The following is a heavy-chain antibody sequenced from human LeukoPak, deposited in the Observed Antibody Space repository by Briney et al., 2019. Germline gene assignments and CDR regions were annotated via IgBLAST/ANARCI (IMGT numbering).Heavy chain of an antibody. CDR2: IYHNGNT. V-gene: IGHV4-38-2*01. Sequence: SETLSLTCAVSGYSISSGYYWGWIRQPPGKGLEWIGSIYHNGNTYYNPSLKSRVTISVDTSKNQFSLKLSSVTAADTAVSYCARGYSSSSRAFDIWGQGTMVTVSS. CDR1: GYSISSGYY. D-gene: IGHD6-6*01. CDR3: ARGYSSSSRAFDI. J-gene: IGHJ3*02.